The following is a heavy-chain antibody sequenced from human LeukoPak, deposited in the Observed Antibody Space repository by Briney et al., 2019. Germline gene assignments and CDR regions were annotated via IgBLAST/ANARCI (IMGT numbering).Heavy chain of an antibody. V-gene: IGHV3-64D*06. CDR3: VKESWAGEWLYDDY. CDR1: GFTFSSYA. D-gene: IGHD3-3*01. J-gene: IGHJ4*02. CDR2: ISSNGGST. Sequence: GRSLRLSCSASGFTFSSYAMHWVRQAPGKGLEYVSAISSNGGSTYYADSVKGRFTISRDNSKNTLYLQMSSLRAEDTAVYYCVKESWAGEWLYDDYWGQGTLVTVSS.